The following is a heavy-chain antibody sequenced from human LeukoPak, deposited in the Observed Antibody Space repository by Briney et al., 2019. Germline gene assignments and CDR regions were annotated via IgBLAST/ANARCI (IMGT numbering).Heavy chain of an antibody. D-gene: IGHD2-21*02. CDR1: GGSFSGCY. V-gene: IGHV4-34*01. J-gene: IGHJ4*02. CDR2: INHSGST. CDR3: VRGVVVTRAAVNY. Sequence: KPSETLSLTCAVYGGSFSGCYWSWIRQPPGKGLEWIGEINHSGSTNYNPSLKSRVTISVDTSKNQFSLKLSSVTAADTAVYYCVRGVVVTRAAVNYWGQGTLVTVSS.